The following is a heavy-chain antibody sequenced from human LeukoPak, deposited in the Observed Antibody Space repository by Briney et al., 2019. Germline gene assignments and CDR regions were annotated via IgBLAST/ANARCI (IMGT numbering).Heavy chain of an antibody. J-gene: IGHJ4*02. Sequence: GGSLRLSCAASGFTFSSYAMHWVRQAPGKGLEWVAVISYDGSTKYYADSVKGRFTISRDNSKNTLYLQMNSLRAEDTAVYYCARDLIHYDSSGYLDYWGQGTLVTVSS. CDR2: ISYDGSTK. V-gene: IGHV3-30-3*01. D-gene: IGHD3-22*01. CDR1: GFTFSSYA. CDR3: ARDLIHYDSSGYLDY.